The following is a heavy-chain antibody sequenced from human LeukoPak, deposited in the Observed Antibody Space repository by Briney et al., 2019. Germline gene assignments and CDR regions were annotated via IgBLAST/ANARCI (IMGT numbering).Heavy chain of an antibody. CDR3: ASVDTAHNWFDP. Sequence: SETLSLTCAVSGGSISSGGYSWSWIRQPPGKGLEWIGYIYHSGSTYYNPSLKSRVTISVDRSKNQFSLKLSSVTAADTAVYYCASVDTAHNWFDPWGQGTLVTVSS. CDR1: GGSISSGGYS. D-gene: IGHD5-18*01. CDR2: IYHSGST. J-gene: IGHJ5*02. V-gene: IGHV4-30-2*01.